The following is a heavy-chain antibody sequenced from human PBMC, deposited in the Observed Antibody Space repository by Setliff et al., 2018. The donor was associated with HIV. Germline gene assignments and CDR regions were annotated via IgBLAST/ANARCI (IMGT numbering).Heavy chain of an antibody. CDR2: VHTSGSS. CDR3: VRGGTGWLRGLFDY. CDR1: GGSISDFY. Sequence: PSETLSLTCDVSGGSISDFYWSWSRQSPRWGLAWIGYVHTSGSSNYNLSLKSRATIPVDTSTNQLSLKLTSLTAADTAVYYCVRGGTGWLRGLFDYWGRGILVTVSS. V-gene: IGHV4-4*08. J-gene: IGHJ4*02. D-gene: IGHD5-12*01.